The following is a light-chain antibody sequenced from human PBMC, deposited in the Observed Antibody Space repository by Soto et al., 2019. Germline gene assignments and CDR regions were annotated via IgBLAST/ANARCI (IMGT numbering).Light chain of an antibody. Sequence: QPVLTQPPSASGTPGQRVTISCSGSSSNIGNNYVYWYQQFQGTAPKLLIHRNNQRPSGVPDRFSGSKSGTSASLAISELRSEDETDYYCAAWDDSLSGWVFGGGTKLTVL. V-gene: IGLV1-47*01. CDR2: RNN. CDR1: SSNIGNNY. CDR3: AAWDDSLSGWV. J-gene: IGLJ3*02.